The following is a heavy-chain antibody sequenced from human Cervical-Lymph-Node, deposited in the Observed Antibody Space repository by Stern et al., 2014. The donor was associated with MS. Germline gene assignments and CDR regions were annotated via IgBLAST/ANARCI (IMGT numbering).Heavy chain of an antibody. CDR3: TRQSRNYFSAGIYYKNPDF. D-gene: IGHD3-10*01. V-gene: IGHV5-51*01. J-gene: IGHJ4*02. CDR2: INPGESET. CDR1: GYTFTNYW. Sequence: EVQLEESGAEVKKPGESLKISCKGSGYTFTNYWIGWVRQMPGKGLEWMGIINPGESETRYSPSFQGQVTISADKSTSTSYLQWSSLKASDTAMYYCTRQSRNYFSAGIYYKNPDFWGQGTLITVSS.